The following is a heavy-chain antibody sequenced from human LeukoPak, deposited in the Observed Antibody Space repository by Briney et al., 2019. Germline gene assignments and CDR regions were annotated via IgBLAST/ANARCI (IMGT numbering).Heavy chain of an antibody. Sequence: GASVKVSCKASGYTFTSYYMHWVRQAPGQGLEWMGIINPSGGSTSYAQKFQGRVTMTRDTSTSTVYMELSSLRSEDTAVYYCARGVRGYYYDGSGYRYWGQGTLVTVSS. D-gene: IGHD3-22*01. CDR2: INPSGGST. CDR1: GYTFTSYY. CDR3: ARGVRGYYYDGSGYRY. V-gene: IGHV1-46*01. J-gene: IGHJ4*02.